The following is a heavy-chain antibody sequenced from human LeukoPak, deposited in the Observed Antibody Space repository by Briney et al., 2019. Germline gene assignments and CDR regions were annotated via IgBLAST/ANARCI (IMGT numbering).Heavy chain of an antibody. J-gene: IGHJ6*02. CDR1: GGSISSGGYY. V-gene: IGHV4-31*03. D-gene: IGHD3-3*01. CDR3: ARRHQYYDFWSGYSTPNYYYGMDV. CDR2: IYYSGST. Sequence: SQTLSLTCTVSGGSISSGGYYWSWIRQHPGKGLEWIGYIYYSGSTNYNPSLKSRVTISVDTSKNQFSLKLSSVTAADTAVYYCARRHQYYDFWSGYSTPNYYYGMDVWGQGTTVTVSS.